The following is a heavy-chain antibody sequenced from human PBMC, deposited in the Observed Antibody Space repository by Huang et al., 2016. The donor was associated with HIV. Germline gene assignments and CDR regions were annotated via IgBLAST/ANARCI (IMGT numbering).Heavy chain of an antibody. V-gene: IGHV1-2*06. CDR1: GYAFTDYY. J-gene: IGHJ4*02. CDR2: INHKTGDT. Sequence: VQLVQSGAEVKKPGTSVRVSCEASGYAFTDYYMHWVRHAPGQGLEWVGRINHKTGDTHYPQNLQGRVTITRDTSITTVYMELSSLRPDDTAVYYCASAPGDYWGQGSLVTVSS. CDR3: ASAPGDY.